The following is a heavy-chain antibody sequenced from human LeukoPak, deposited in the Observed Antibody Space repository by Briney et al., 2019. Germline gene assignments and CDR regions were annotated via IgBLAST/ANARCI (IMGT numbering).Heavy chain of an antibody. CDR1: GYTFTGYY. D-gene: IGHD3-16*01. J-gene: IGHJ5*02. Sequence: GASVKVSRKASGYTFTGYYMHWVRQPPAQGLEWVGWINPNSGGTNYAQKFQGWVTMTRDTSISTAYMELSRLRSDDTAVYYCARDRLPATESPTGLVEWNRFDPWGQGTLVTVSS. CDR2: INPNSGGT. V-gene: IGHV1-2*04. CDR3: ARDRLPATESPTGLVEWNRFDP.